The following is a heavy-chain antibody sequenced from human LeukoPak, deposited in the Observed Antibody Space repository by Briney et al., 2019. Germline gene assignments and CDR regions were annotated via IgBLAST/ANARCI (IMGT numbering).Heavy chain of an antibody. CDR1: GFTFSSYG. CDR2: IRFDGSNK. V-gene: IGHV3-30*02. Sequence: GGSLRLSCAASGFTFSSYGMHWVRQAPGKGLEWVAFIRFDGSNKYYADSVKGRFTISRDNAKNSLYLQMNSLRAEDTAVYYCARDYRSGGDYYYYYYYMDVWGKGTTVTVSS. D-gene: IGHD3-10*01. J-gene: IGHJ6*03. CDR3: ARDYRSGGDYYYYYYYMDV.